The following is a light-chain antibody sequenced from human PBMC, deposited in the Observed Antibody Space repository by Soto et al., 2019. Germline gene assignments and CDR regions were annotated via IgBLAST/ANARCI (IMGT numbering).Light chain of an antibody. CDR3: QQYGSSPPLIT. Sequence: EIVLTQSPGTLSLSPGERATLSGRASQSVSSSYLAWYQQKPGQAASLLMYGASSRAAGIPDRFSGSGSGTDFTLTISRLEPYDFAVYYCQQYGSSPPLITFGQRTPLEIK. V-gene: IGKV3-20*01. CDR1: QSVSSSY. J-gene: IGKJ5*01. CDR2: GAS.